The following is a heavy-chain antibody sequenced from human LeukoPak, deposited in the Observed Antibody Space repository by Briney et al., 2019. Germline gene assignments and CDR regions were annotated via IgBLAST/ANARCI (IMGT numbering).Heavy chain of an antibody. J-gene: IGHJ5*02. CDR1: GFTFSSYA. D-gene: IGHD2-2*01. V-gene: IGHV3-30-3*01. CDR3: ARDPSSP. Sequence: GGSLRLSCAASGFTFSSYAMHWVRQAPGKGLEWVAVISYDGSNKYYADSVKGRFTISRDNSKNTLYLQMNSLRAEDTAVYYCARDPSSPWGQGTLVTVSS. CDR2: ISYDGSNK.